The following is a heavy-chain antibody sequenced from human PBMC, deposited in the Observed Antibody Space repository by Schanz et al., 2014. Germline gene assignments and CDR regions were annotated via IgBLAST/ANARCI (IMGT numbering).Heavy chain of an antibody. V-gene: IGHV3-23*01. Sequence: DVQLLESGGGLVQPGESLRLSCAASGFTFTTYAMTWVRQAPGKGLEWVSNISPTGSSTYYADSVKGLFTITRDNTKNTLYLQMNSRRAEDTAIYFCAKDAAYDDSVICPDHWGQGTLVTVSS. CDR3: AKDAAYDDSVICPDH. D-gene: IGHD3-22*01. CDR2: ISPTGSST. CDR1: GFTFTTYA. J-gene: IGHJ4*02.